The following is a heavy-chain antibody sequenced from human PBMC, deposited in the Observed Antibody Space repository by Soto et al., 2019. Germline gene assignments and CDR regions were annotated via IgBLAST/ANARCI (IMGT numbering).Heavy chain of an antibody. CDR2: IIPLPDIT. CDR1: GGAFTNDI. D-gene: IGHD5-12*01. J-gene: IGHJ4*02. Sequence: SVKVSCKASGGAFTNDIITWVRQAPGQGLEWMGRIIPLPDITNYAQKCQGRVTITADKSTSTAYMELNSLISEDTAVYYFSRDSPIGSTFSGYDAIDYWGQGTLVTVSS. CDR3: SRDSPIGSTFSGYDAIDY. V-gene: IGHV1-69*04.